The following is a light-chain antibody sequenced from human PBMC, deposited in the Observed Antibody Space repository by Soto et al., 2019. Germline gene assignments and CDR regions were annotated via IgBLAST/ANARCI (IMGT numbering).Light chain of an antibody. CDR2: DTN. CDR3: AAWDDSLNGPV. J-gene: IGLJ2*01. CDR1: SSNIGLND. V-gene: IGLV1-44*01. Sequence: HSVLTRPPSASGTPGQTVTISCSGSSSNIGLNDVHWYRQLSGTAPQILIYDTNQQATGVPDRFSGSRSGTSASLAIHGLQSEDEADYHCAAWDDSLNGPVFGGGTKLSVL.